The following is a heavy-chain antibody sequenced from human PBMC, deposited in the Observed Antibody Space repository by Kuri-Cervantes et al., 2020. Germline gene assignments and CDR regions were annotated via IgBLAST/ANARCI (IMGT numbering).Heavy chain of an antibody. D-gene: IGHD6-13*01. Sequence: ASVKVSCKASGYTFTSYYMHWVRQAPGQGLEWMGIVNPSGGSPSYAHKFQGRVTMTRDTSTSAVYLELSSLRSEDTAVYYCARAPRSPAAAADFDYWSQGTLVTVSS. CDR1: GYTFTSYY. CDR3: ARAPRSPAAAADFDY. CDR2: VNPSGGSP. V-gene: IGHV1-46*01. J-gene: IGHJ4*02.